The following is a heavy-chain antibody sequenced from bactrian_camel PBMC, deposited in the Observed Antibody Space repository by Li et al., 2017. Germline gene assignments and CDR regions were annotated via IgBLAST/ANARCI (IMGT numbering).Heavy chain of an antibody. D-gene: IGHD2*01. CDR2: IYIGGDST. CDR1: KYRYTSYC. Sequence: HVQLVESGGGSVQAGGSLRLSCAASKYRYTSYCMAWFRQAPGNEREGVAAIYIGGDSTYNADSVKDRFTISHDNAKNTLYLQMNSLKLDDTAMYYCAPDSSPQMGCYWTRGTQVTVS. J-gene: IGHJ4*01. V-gene: IGHV3S1*01.